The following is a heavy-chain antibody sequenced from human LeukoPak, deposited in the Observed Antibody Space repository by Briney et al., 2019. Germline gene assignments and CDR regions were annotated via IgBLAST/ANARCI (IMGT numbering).Heavy chain of an antibody. CDR1: GFTFSSYA. J-gene: IGHJ4*02. D-gene: IGHD2-15*01. CDR3: AKRPYCSGAVCYHIDY. V-gene: IGHV3-23*01. CDR2: ISGSGSST. Sequence: GGSLRLSCAASGFTFSSYAMSWVRQAPGKGMEWVSTISGSGSSTYYADSVKGRFTIPRHNSKNTVYLQLNSLRAEDTAVYYCAKRPYCSGAVCYHIDYWGQGTLVTVSS.